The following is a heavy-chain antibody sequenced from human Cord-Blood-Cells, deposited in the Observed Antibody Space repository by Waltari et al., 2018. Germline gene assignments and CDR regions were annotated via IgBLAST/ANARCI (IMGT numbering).Heavy chain of an antibody. CDR2: FDPEDGET. D-gene: IGHD2-15*01. Sequence: QVQLVQSGAEVKKPGASVKVSCKVSGYTLTELSMHWVRQAPGKGLEWMGGFDPEDGETIYGQKFQGRVTMTEDTATDTAYMELSSLRSEDTAVYYCATATYRGPRSGGSCYFDYWGQGTLVTVSS. CDR3: ATATYRGPRSGGSCYFDY. CDR1: GYTLTELS. V-gene: IGHV1-24*01. J-gene: IGHJ4*02.